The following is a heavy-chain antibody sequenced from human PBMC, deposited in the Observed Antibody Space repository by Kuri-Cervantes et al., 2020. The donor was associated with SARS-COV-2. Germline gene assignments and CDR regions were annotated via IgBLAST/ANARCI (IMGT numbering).Heavy chain of an antibody. CDR2: ITENGRKT. V-gene: IGHV3-23*01. CDR3: ARPSRGGFDY. CDR1: GFTFSSFA. J-gene: IGHJ4*02. Sequence: GESLKISCAASGFTFSSFAMSWVRQAPGKGLEWVSAITENGRKTYFADSVKGRFTIFRDNSKSMLFLQMSGLTDEDTARYYCARPSRGGFDYWGQGSLVTVSS.